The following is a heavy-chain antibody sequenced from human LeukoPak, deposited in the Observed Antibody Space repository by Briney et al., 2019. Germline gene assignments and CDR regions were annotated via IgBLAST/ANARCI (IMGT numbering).Heavy chain of an antibody. D-gene: IGHD3-22*01. CDR1: GGSINNYY. CDR2: IYYSGST. V-gene: IGHV4-59*01. CDR3: ARTLSSGYPDYFYYMDV. Sequence: SETLSLTCSVSGGSINNYYWSWIRQSPGKGLEWIGYIYYSGSTKYNPSLKSRVSVSVDTSKNQFSLKLSSVTAADTAVYYCARTLSSGYPDYFYYMDVWGKGTTVTISS. J-gene: IGHJ6*03.